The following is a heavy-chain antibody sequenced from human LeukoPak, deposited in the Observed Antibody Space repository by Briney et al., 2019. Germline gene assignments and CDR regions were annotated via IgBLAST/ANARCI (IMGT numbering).Heavy chain of an antibody. Sequence: GGSLRLSCAASGFNLNSYMLNWVRQAPGKGLEWVSSISSSSSYIYYADSVKGRFTISRDNAKNSLYLQMNSLRAEDTAVYYCARDWGSAHAFDIWGQGTMVTVSS. V-gene: IGHV3-21*01. CDR3: ARDWGSAHAFDI. D-gene: IGHD3-16*01. CDR1: GFNLNSYM. J-gene: IGHJ3*02. CDR2: ISSSSSYI.